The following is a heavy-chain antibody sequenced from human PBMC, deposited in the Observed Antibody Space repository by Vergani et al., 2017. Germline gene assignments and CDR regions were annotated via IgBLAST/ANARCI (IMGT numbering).Heavy chain of an antibody. CDR1: GGSISSSSYY. CDR3: AGQFLGGLWYFDL. Sequence: QLQLQESGPGLVKPSETLSLTCTVSGGSISSSSYYWGWIRQPPGKGLEWIGSNYYSGSTYYNPSPKSRVTISVDTSKNQFTLKLSSVTAADTAVYYCAGQFLGGLWYFDLWGRGTLVTVSS. V-gene: IGHV4-39*01. J-gene: IGHJ2*01. CDR2: NYYSGST. D-gene: IGHD3-16*01.